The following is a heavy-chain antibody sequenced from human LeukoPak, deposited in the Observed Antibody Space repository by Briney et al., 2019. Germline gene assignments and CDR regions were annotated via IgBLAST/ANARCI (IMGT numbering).Heavy chain of an antibody. D-gene: IGHD3-16*01. CDR1: GGSLTSGDYY. V-gene: IGHV4-30-4*01. Sequence: SQTLSLTCTVSGGSLTSGDYYWNWIRQTPGKGLEWIGYIYDSGLTYFNPSLGSRLSMSVETSSNQFSLKLSSVTAADTAVYFCVRGAGYDYVWGKTYYFDHWGRGTLVTVSS. J-gene: IGHJ4*02. CDR3: VRGAGYDYVWGKTYYFDH. CDR2: IYDSGLT.